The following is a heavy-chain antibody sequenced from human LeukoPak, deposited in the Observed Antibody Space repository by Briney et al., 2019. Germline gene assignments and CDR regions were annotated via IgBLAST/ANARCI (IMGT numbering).Heavy chain of an antibody. CDR3: ARYSEFSETRWFDP. J-gene: IGHJ5*02. D-gene: IGHD1-26*01. V-gene: IGHV4-4*02. CDR2: IFHGGNT. Sequence: SGTLSLTWDVSGASISSNNWWSWVRQPPGKGLAWIGEIFHGGNTNYNPSLKSRVTISVDKSNNQFSLKVTSVTAADTATYYCARYSEFSETRWFDPWGQGTLVTVSS. CDR1: GASISSNNW.